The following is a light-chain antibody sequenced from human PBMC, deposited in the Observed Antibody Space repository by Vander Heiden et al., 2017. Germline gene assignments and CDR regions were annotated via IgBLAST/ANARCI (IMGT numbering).Light chain of an antibody. CDR3: LSADSSGTYVV. V-gene: IGLV3-16*01. J-gene: IGLJ2*01. CDR2: KDS. Sequence: SYELTQPPSVSVSLGQMARITCSGEALPKKYAYWYQQNPGQFPVLVIYKDSERTSGIPERFSGSSSGTIVTLTISGVQAEDEADYYCLSADSSGTYVVFGGGTKLTVL. CDR1: ALPKKY.